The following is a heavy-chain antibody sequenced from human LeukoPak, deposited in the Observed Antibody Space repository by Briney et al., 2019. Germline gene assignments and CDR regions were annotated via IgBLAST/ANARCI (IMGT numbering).Heavy chain of an antibody. Sequence: KTGGSLRLSCAASGFTFSSYSMNWVRQAAGKWLEWVSSISSSSSYIYYADSVKGRFTISRDNAKNSLYLQMNSLRAEDTAVYYCARDVGSSWFDYWGQGTLVTVSS. D-gene: IGHD6-13*01. J-gene: IGHJ4*02. CDR1: GFTFSSYS. V-gene: IGHV3-21*01. CDR3: ARDVGSSWFDY. CDR2: ISSSSSYI.